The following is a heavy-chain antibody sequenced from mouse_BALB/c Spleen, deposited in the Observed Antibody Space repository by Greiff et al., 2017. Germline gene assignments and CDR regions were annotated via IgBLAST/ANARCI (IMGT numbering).Heavy chain of an antibody. D-gene: IGHD2-4*01. V-gene: IGHV1S126*01. Sequence: QVQLKQSGPQLVRPGASVKISCKASGYSFTSYWMHWVKQRPGQGLEWIGMIDPSDSETRLNQKFKDKATLTVDKSSSTAYMQLSSPTSEDSAVYYCARAGYYDYDYAMDYWGQGTSVTVSS. CDR3: ARAGYYDYDYAMDY. J-gene: IGHJ4*01. CDR2: IDPSDSET. CDR1: GYSFTSYW.